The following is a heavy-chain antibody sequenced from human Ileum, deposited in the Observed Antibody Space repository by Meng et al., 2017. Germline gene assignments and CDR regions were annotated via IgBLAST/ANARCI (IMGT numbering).Heavy chain of an antibody. CDR3: AREGAYNGGDY. CDR1: GYTFTTYG. Sequence: QVQLVQSGAEVKKPGASVKVSCKASGYTFTTYGIRWVRQAPGQGLEWMGWMNTDKGKTNYAQKFQGRVTMTRDTSTSTAYMELRSLRSDDTAVYYCAREGAYNGGDYWGQGTLVTVSS. D-gene: IGHD1-1*01. CDR2: MNTDKGKT. V-gene: IGHV1-18*01. J-gene: IGHJ4*02.